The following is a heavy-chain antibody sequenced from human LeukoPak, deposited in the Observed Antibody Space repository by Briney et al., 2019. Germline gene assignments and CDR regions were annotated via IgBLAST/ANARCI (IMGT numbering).Heavy chain of an antibody. D-gene: IGHD3-22*01. CDR1: GGSFSGYY. CDR2: INHSGST. Sequence: SETLSLTCAVYGGSFSGYYWSWIRQPPGKGLEWIGEINHSGSTNYNPSLKSRVTISVDTSKNQFSLKLSSVTAADTAVYYCARSYYSDSSGYRLFDYWGQGTLVTVSS. J-gene: IGHJ4*02. V-gene: IGHV4-34*01. CDR3: ARSYYSDSSGYRLFDY.